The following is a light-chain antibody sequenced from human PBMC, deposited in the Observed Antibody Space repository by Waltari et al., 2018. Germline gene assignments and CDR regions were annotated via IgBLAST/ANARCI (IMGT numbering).Light chain of an antibody. CDR3: MQGSHWPRT. CDR2: KIS. V-gene: IGKV2-30*02. CDR1: QSTLHSDRNTY. Sequence: DVVLTQSPLFLPVTLGQPASMSCRSSQSTLHSDRNTYLNWFHQRPGRSPRRLMYKISRRESGVPDRFSGSGSGTHFTLKISRVQAEDVGVYYCMQGSHWPRTFGQGTKLEI. J-gene: IGKJ2*01.